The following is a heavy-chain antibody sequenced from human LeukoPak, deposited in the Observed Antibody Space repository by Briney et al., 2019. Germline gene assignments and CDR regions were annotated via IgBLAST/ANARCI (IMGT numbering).Heavy chain of an antibody. CDR2: ISGTDGRT. D-gene: IGHD3-10*01. V-gene: IGHV3-23*01. CDR1: GFTFSSYA. CDR3: AKECRPMLWYGGRGYYYYYYMDV. J-gene: IGHJ6*03. Sequence: GGPLRLSCAASGFTFSSYAMNWVRQAPGKGLEWVSVISGTDGRTYYADSVKGRFTISRDNSKNTLYLQMNSLRAEDTAVYCCAKECRPMLWYGGRGYYYYYYMDVWGKGTTVTISS.